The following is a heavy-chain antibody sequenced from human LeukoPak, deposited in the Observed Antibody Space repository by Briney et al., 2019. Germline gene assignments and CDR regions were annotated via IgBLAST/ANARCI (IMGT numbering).Heavy chain of an antibody. CDR2: IRSKTYGGTT. CDR3: TMSVGVMDLSYLQY. CDR1: RFTFGALA. V-gene: IGHV3-49*04. Sequence: GGSLRLSCTVSRFTFGALAMNWVRQAPRKGREWVGFIRSKTYGGTTEYAASVKGRFTISRDDSKSIAYLKMNCLKTEDTAGYYCTMSVGVMDLSYLQYWGQGTLVTVSS. D-gene: IGHD3-10*01. J-gene: IGHJ4*02.